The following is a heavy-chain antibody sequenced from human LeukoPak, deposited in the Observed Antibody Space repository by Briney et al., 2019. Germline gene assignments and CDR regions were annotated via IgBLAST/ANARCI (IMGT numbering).Heavy chain of an antibody. CDR3: ARGGWYGRDY. V-gene: IGHV3-11*01. J-gene: IGHJ4*02. Sequence: GGSLSLSCAASGFTFSDYYMSWLRQAPGKGLEWVTYISSSGSTIYYADSVKGRFTISRDNAKNSVYLQMNSLRADDTAVYYCARGGWYGRDYWGQGTLVTVSS. D-gene: IGHD6-19*01. CDR2: ISSSGSTI. CDR1: GFTFSDYY.